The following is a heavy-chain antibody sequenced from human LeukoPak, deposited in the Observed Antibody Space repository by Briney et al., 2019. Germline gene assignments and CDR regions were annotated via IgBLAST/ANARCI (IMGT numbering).Heavy chain of an antibody. CDR3: ARSQLPYYYYYGMDV. V-gene: IGHV4-31*03. J-gene: IGHJ6*02. Sequence: SQTLSLTCTVSGGSISSGGYYWSWIRQHPGKGLEWIGYIYYSGSTYYNPSLKSRVTISVDTSKNQFSLKLSSVTAADTAVYYCARSQLPYYYYYGMDVWGLGTTVTVSS. D-gene: IGHD2-2*01. CDR1: GGSISSGGYY. CDR2: IYYSGST.